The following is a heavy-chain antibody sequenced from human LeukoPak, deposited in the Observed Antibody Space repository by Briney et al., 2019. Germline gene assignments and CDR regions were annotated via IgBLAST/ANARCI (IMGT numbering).Heavy chain of an antibody. D-gene: IGHD1-1*01. CDR3: AKYETTTDFDY. V-gene: IGHV3-30*18. CDR1: GFTFSSYG. CDR2: ISYDGSNK. J-gene: IGHJ4*02. Sequence: GGSLRLSCAASGFTFSSYGIHWVRQAPGKGLEWVALISYDGSNKYYADSVKGRFTISRDDSKNTVHLQMNSLRAEDTALYYCAKYETTTDFDYWGQGTLVTVSS.